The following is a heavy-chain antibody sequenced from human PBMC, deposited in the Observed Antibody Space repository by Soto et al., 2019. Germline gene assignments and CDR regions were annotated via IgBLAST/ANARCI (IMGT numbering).Heavy chain of an antibody. CDR2: IFHDGTA. J-gene: IGHJ4*02. D-gene: IGHD3-10*01. Sequence: AETLSLTCAVSGVSLTSGNWWTFVRQSPQRGLEYIGEIFHDGTANYYPSFERRVAMSVDTSRNQFSLKLTSVTAADTAVYFCARLVYDTRLNYMYFDFWGPGTLVTVSS. CDR3: ARLVYDTRLNYMYFDF. CDR1: GVSLTSGNW. V-gene: IGHV4-4*01.